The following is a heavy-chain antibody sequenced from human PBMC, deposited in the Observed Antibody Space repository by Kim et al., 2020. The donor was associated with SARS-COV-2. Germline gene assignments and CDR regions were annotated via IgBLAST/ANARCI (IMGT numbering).Heavy chain of an antibody. V-gene: IGHV4-39*01. CDR3: ASLSILSDYGSSWFDP. D-gene: IGHD4-17*01. Sequence: SETLSLTCTVSGGSISSSSYYWGWIRQPPGKGLEWIGSIYYSGSTYYNPSLKSRVTISVDTSKNQFSLKLSSVTAADTAVYYCASLSILSDYGSSWFDPWGQGTLVTVSS. CDR2: IYYSGST. J-gene: IGHJ5*02. CDR1: GGSISSSSYY.